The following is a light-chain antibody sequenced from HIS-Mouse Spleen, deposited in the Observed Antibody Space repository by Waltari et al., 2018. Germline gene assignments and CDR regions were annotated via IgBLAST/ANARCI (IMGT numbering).Light chain of an antibody. V-gene: IGLV1-47*01. CDR2: RKN. J-gene: IGLJ3*02. Sequence: QSVLTQPPSASGTPGQRVTISCSGSSSNIGSNYVYWYQQLPGTAPKLLSYRKNPRPAGVPDRLSGSTSGTSASLAISGLRSEDEADYYCAAWDDSLSGPVFGGGTKLTVL. CDR1: SSNIGSNY. CDR3: AAWDDSLSGPV.